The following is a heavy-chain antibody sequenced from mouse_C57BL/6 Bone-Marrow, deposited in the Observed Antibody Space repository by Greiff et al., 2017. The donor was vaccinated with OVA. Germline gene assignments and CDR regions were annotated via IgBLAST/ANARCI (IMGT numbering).Heavy chain of an antibody. CDR2: ISDGGSYT. D-gene: IGHD1-1*01. CDR1: GFTFSSYA. Sequence: EVKLVESGGGLVKPGGSLKLSCAASGFTFSSYAMSWVRQTPEKRLEWVATISDGGSYTYYPDNVKGRFTISRDNAKNNLYLQMSHLKSEDTAMYYCARDYGSSWAYWGQGTLVTVSA. V-gene: IGHV5-4*01. CDR3: ARDYGSSWAY. J-gene: IGHJ3*01.